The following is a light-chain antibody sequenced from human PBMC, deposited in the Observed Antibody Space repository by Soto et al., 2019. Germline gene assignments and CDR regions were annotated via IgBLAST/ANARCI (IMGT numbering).Light chain of an antibody. CDR3: QQYGSSPPT. Sequence: EIVLTQSPGTLSLSPGDRATLSCRASQSVTTYLAWYQQQPGQAPRLLIYGASNRATGIPDRFSGSGSGTDFTLTISRLEPEDSAVYYCQQYGSSPPTFGQGTKVEIK. CDR2: GAS. V-gene: IGKV3-20*01. J-gene: IGKJ1*01. CDR1: QSVTTY.